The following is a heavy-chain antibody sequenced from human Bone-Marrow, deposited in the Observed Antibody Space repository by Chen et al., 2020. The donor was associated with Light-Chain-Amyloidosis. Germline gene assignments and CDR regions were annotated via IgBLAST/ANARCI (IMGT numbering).Heavy chain of an antibody. V-gene: IGHV3-30-3*01. D-gene: IGHD6-6*01. J-gene: IGHJ4*02. CDR1: GFTFSNYG. CDR2: LSYDGNRK. CDR3: ARVSFERGGPARPPGDS. Sequence: QVQLVESGGGVVQPGRSLRLSCAASGFTFSNYGMHWVRQTPGKGLEWVAVLSYDGNRKYYADSVKGRFTISRDSSKNTLYLQMNSLRAEDTAVYYCARVSFERGGPARPPGDSWGQGTLVTVSS.